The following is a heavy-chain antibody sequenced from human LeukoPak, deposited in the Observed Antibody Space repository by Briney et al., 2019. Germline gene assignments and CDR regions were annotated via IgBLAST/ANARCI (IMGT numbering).Heavy chain of an antibody. J-gene: IGHJ5*02. V-gene: IGHV4-59*10. D-gene: IGHD3-22*01. CDR2: IYTSGST. CDR1: GGSFSGYY. CDR3: AIYDSSGYYYR. Sequence: SETLSLTCAVDGGSFSGYYWSWIRQPAGKGLEWIGRIYTSGSTNYNPSLKSRVTMSVDTSKNQFSLKLSSVTAADTAVYYCAIYDSSGYYYRWGQGTLVTASS.